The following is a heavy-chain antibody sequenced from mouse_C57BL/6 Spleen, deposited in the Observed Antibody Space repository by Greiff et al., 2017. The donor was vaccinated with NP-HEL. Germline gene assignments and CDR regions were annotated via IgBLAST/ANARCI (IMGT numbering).Heavy chain of an antibody. CDR2: IDPSDSAT. V-gene: IGHV1-52*01. Sequence: VQLQQPGAELVRPGSSVKLSCKASGYTFTSYWMHWVKQRPIQGLEWIGNIDPSDSATHYNQKFKDKATLTVDKSSSTAYMQLSSLTSEDSAVYYCARRREDGYFAMDYWGQGTSVTVSS. CDR3: ARRREDGYFAMDY. D-gene: IGHD2-3*01. CDR1: GYTFTSYW. J-gene: IGHJ4*01.